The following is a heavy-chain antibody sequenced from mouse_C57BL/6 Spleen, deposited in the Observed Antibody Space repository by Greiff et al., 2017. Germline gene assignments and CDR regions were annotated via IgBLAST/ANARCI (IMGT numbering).Heavy chain of an antibody. CDR1: GFTFSNYW. D-gene: IGHD2-3*01. CDR2: IRLKSDNYAT. CDR3: TATGGDGYYNYYAMDY. V-gene: IGHV6-3*01. Sequence: EVHLVESGGGLVQPGGSMKLSCVASGFTFSNYWMNWVRQSPEKGLEWVAQIRLKSDNYATHYAESVKGRFTISRDDSKSSVYLQMNNLRAEDTGIYYCTATGGDGYYNYYAMDYWGQGTSVTVSS. J-gene: IGHJ4*01.